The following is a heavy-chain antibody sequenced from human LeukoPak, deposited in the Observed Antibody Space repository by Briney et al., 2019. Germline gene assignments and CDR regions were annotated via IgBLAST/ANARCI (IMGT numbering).Heavy chain of an antibody. CDR2: INWNGGST. CDR1: GFTFDDYG. J-gene: IGHJ4*02. Sequence: GGSLRLSCAASGFTFDDYGMSWVRQAPGKGLEWVSGINWNGGSTGYADSVKGRFTISRDNAKNSLYLQMNSLRAEDTAVYYCARVSPLLRYFDWGQGTLVTVSS. V-gene: IGHV3-20*04. CDR3: ARVSPLLRYFD. D-gene: IGHD3-9*01.